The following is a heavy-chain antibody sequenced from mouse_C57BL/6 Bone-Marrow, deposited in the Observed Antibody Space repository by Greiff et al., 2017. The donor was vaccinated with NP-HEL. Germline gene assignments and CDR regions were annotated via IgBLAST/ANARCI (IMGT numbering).Heavy chain of an antibody. Sequence: VKLQESGAELARPGASVKLSCKASGYTFTSYGISWVKQRTGQGLEWIGEIYPRSGNTYYNEKFKGKATMTADKSSSTAYLELRSLTSEDSAVYFGARSGIITTVIADWYFDVGDTGTAVTVSA. D-gene: IGHD1-1*01. V-gene: IGHV1-81*01. CDR1: GYTFTSYG. CDR3: ARSGIITTVIADWYFDV. J-gene: IGHJ1*03. CDR2: IYPRSGNT.